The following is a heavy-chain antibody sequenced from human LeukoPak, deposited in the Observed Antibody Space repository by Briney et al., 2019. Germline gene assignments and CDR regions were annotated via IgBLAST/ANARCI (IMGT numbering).Heavy chain of an antibody. J-gene: IGHJ4*02. CDR3: ARGEGTWQQLVDY. CDR2: IYNSGST. CDR1: GGFISSCY. D-gene: IGHD6-13*01. V-gene: IGHV4-59*01. Sequence: SETLSLTCTVSGGFISSCYWTWIRQPPGKGLEWIGYIYNSGSTNYNPSLKSRVTISVDTSKNQFSLKLSSVTAADTAVYYCARGEGTWQQLVDYWGQGTLVTVSS.